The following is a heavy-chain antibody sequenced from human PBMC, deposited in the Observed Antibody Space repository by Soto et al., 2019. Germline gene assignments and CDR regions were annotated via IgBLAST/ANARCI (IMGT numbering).Heavy chain of an antibody. CDR3: ARGGQWLDSRYYGMDV. CDR2: IIHIFGTA. Sequence: QVQLVQSGAEVKKPGSSVKVSCKASGGTFSSYAISWVRQAPGQGLEWMGGIIHIFGTANYAQKFQGRVTITADESTSTAYMELSSLRSEDTAVYYCARGGQWLDSRYYGMDVWGQGTTVTVSS. J-gene: IGHJ6*02. V-gene: IGHV1-69*12. CDR1: GGTFSSYA. D-gene: IGHD6-19*01.